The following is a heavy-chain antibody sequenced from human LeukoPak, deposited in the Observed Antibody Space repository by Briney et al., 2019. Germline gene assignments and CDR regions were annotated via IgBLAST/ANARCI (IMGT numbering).Heavy chain of an antibody. CDR3: ARGPTLYDYVWGSYRPAYFDY. CDR2: IYYSGST. Sequence: PSETLSLTCTVSGGSISSSSYYWGWIRQPPGKGLEWIGSIYYSGSTYYHPSLKSRVTISVDTSKNQFSLKLSSVTAAATAVYYCARGPTLYDYVWGSYRPAYFDYWGQGTLVTVSS. J-gene: IGHJ4*02. V-gene: IGHV4-39*07. D-gene: IGHD3-16*02. CDR1: GGSISSSSYY.